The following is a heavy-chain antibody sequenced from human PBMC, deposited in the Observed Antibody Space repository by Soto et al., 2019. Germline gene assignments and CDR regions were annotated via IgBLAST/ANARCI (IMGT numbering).Heavy chain of an antibody. D-gene: IGHD6-13*01. J-gene: IGHJ4*02. Sequence: QVQLVQSGAEVKKPGSSVKVSCKASGGTFSSYTISWVRQAPGQGLEWMGRIIPILGIANYAQKFQGRVTITADKSTSTAYMELSSLRSEDTTVYYCARDRPIAAAFDYWGQGTLVTVSS. CDR3: ARDRPIAAAFDY. V-gene: IGHV1-69*08. CDR1: GGTFSSYT. CDR2: IIPILGIA.